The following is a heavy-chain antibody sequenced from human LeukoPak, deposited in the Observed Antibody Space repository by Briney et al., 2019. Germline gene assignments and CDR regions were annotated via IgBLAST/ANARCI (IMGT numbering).Heavy chain of an antibody. CDR1: GFTVSSNY. V-gene: IGHV4-34*01. J-gene: IGHJ4*02. CDR2: INHSGNT. Sequence: PGGSLRLSCAASGFTVSSNYMTWIRQPPGKGLEWIGEINHSGNTNYNPSLKSRVTVSVDTSKNQFPLRLYSVTAADTAVYYCARRTCGGDCYSIDYWGQGTLVTVSS. CDR3: ARRTCGGDCYSIDY. D-gene: IGHD2-21*02.